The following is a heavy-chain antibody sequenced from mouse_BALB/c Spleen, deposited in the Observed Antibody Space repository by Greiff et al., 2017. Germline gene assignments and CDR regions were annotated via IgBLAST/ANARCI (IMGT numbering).Heavy chain of an antibody. V-gene: IGHV1-69*02. CDR1: GYTFTSYG. D-gene: IGHD1-1*01. J-gene: IGHJ2*01. Sequence: QVQLQQPGAELVKPGASVKLSCKASGYTFTSYGMHWVKQRPGQGLEWIGEIDPSDSYTNYNQKFKGKATLTVDKSSSTAYMQLSSLTSEDAAVYYCARGGTTVVPDYWGQGTTLTVSS. CDR2: IDPSDSYT. CDR3: ARGGTTVVPDY.